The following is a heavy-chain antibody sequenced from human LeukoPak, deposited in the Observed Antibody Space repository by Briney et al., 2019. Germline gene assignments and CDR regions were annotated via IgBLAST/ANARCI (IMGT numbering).Heavy chain of an antibody. J-gene: IGHJ4*02. CDR3: ARDFYDTSGYLYGSNY. D-gene: IGHD3-22*01. V-gene: IGHV1-18*01. Sequence: ASVKVSCKASGYTFTSYAITWVRQAPGQGLEWMGLISVYSGSTHYAQKLQGRVTMTTDTSTTTAYMELRSLRSDDTAVYYCARDFYDTSGYLYGSNYWGQGTLVTVSS. CDR2: ISVYSGST. CDR1: GYTFTSYA.